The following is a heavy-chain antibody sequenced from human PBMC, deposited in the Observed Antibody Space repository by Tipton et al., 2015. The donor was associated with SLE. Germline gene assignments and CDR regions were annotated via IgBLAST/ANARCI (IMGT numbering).Heavy chain of an antibody. V-gene: IGHV3-30*18. CDR3: AKDLPRYGYGPFDF. Sequence: SLRLSCAASGFTFSSYGMHWVRQAPGKGLEWVAVISYDGINKYYADSVKGRFTISRDNSKNTLYLQMDSLRAEDTAVYYCAKDLPRYGYGPFDFWGQGTLVTVSS. D-gene: IGHD5-18*01. CDR1: GFTFSSYG. CDR2: ISYDGINK. J-gene: IGHJ4*02.